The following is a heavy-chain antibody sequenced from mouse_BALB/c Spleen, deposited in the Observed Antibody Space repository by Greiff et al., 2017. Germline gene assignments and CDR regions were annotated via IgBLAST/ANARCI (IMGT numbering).Heavy chain of an antibody. Sequence: DVKLVESGGGLVQPGGSLRLSCATSGFTFSDFYMEWVRQPPGKRLEWIAASRNKANDYTTEYSASVKGRFIVSRDTSQSILYLQMNALRAEDTAIYYCARDGYDYDGAYWGQGTLVTVSA. CDR2: SRNKANDYTT. CDR1: GFTFSDFY. J-gene: IGHJ3*01. V-gene: IGHV7-1*02. D-gene: IGHD2-4*01. CDR3: ARDGYDYDGAY.